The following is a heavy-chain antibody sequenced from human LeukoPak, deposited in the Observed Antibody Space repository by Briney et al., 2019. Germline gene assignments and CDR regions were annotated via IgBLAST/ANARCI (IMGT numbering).Heavy chain of an antibody. CDR1: GYDFTGYY. D-gene: IGHD6-6*01. Sequence: ASVKVSCKASGYDFTGYYVHWVRQAPGHGFEWMGWVNPRNGGTHYAQKFQGRVTMTEDTSTDTAYMELSSLRSEDTAVYYCATGVGSFPFDYWGQGTLVTVSS. CDR2: VNPRNGGT. CDR3: ATGVGSFPFDY. J-gene: IGHJ4*02. V-gene: IGHV1-2*02.